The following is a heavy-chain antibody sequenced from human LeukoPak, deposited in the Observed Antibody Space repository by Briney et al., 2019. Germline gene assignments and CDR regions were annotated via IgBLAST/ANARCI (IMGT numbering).Heavy chain of an antibody. V-gene: IGHV1-18*01. CDR2: ISAYNGNT. Sequence: AAVKVSCKPSLYTFTSNGISWVCQAPGQGLGWVGWISAYNGNTNYAQKLQGRVTTTTDTTTSTAYMELRSLRSDDTAVYYCARGGIAVGGYRGFDYWGQGTLVTVSS. CDR3: ARGGIAVGGYRGFDY. CDR1: LYTFTSNG. D-gene: IGHD6-19*01. J-gene: IGHJ4*02.